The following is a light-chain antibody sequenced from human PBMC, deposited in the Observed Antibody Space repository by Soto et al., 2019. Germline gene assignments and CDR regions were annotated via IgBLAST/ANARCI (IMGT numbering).Light chain of an antibody. CDR2: DAS. CDR3: QQRSNWPLT. J-gene: IGKJ4*01. V-gene: IGKV3-11*01. CDR1: QSVSRY. Sequence: EIVLTQSPATLSLSPGERATLSCRASQSVSRYFAWYQQKPGQAPRLLIYDASNRATGIPARFSGSGSGTDFTLSISSLEPEVFAVYYCQQRSNWPLTFGVYTEVEI.